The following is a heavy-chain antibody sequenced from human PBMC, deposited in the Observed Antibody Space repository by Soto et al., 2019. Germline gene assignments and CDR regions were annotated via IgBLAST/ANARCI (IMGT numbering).Heavy chain of an antibody. J-gene: IGHJ6*02. CDR1: GYTFTNYG. D-gene: IGHD3-16*01. CDR3: ARVFTDDGMDV. V-gene: IGHV1-18*01. Sequence: GASVKVSCKASGYTFTNYGFTWVRQAPGQGLEWMGWISTYSGNTRYGHKFQGRVTMTTDTSTSTAYMELRSLRSDDTAMYYCARVFTDDGMDVWGQGTTVTVSS. CDR2: ISTYSGNT.